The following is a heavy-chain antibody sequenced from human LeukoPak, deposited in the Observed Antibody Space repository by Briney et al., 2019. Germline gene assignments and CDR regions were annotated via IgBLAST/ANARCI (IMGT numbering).Heavy chain of an antibody. D-gene: IGHD3-22*01. CDR1: GSSISSYY. CDR2: IYTSGST. V-gene: IGHV4-4*07. CDR3: ARGYDSSRYNWFDP. Sequence: SETLSLTCTVSGSSISSYYWSWIRQPAGKGLEWIGRIYTSGSTNYNPSLKSRVTMSVDTSKNQFSLKLSSVTAADTAVYYCARGYDSSRYNWFDPWGQGTLVTVSS. J-gene: IGHJ5*02.